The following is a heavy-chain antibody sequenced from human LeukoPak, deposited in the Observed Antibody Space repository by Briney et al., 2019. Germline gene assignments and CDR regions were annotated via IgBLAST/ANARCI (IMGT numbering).Heavy chain of an antibody. CDR1: GGSISSNYY. CDR3: ARHTEVAGSPLAY. J-gene: IGHJ4*02. V-gene: IGHV4-39*01. D-gene: IGHD6-19*01. Sequence: SETLSLTCTVSGGSISSNYYWGLIRQPPGKGLEWIVSFFYSGSTYYNPSLKSQVTISVDTSKNQFSLKLSSVTAADTAVYYCARHTEVAGSPLAYWGQGTLVTVSS. CDR2: FFYSGST.